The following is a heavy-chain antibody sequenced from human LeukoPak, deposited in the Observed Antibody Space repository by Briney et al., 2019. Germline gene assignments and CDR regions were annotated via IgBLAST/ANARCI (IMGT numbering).Heavy chain of an antibody. D-gene: IGHD5-12*01. CDR3: ASSNGGYRDLEGY. CDR1: GYTFTGYY. CDR2: INPSGGST. Sequence: ASVKVSCKASGYTFTGYYMHWVRQAPGQGLEWMGIINPSGGSTNYAQKLQGRVTMTRDTSTSTVYMELSSLRSEDTAVYYCASSNGGYRDLEGYWGQGNLVTVSS. V-gene: IGHV1-46*01. J-gene: IGHJ4*02.